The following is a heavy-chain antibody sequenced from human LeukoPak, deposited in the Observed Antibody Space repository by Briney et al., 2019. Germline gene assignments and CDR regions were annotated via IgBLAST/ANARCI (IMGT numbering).Heavy chain of an antibody. J-gene: IGHJ6*03. Sequence: GASVKVSCKASGYTFTGYYMHWVRQAPGQGLEWMGWINPNSGGTNYAQKFQGRVTMTRDTSISTAYMELSRLRSDDTAVYYCARCSGPSGSPPPMGYYYYMDVWGKGTTVTVSS. V-gene: IGHV1-2*02. CDR2: INPNSGGT. CDR3: ARCSGPSGSPPPMGYYYYMDV. CDR1: GYTFTGYY. D-gene: IGHD3-3*01.